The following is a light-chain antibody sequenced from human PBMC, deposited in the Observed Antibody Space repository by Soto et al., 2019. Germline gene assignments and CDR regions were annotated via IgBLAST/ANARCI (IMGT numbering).Light chain of an antibody. CDR2: GAS. CDR3: QQYVSSLT. V-gene: IGKV3-20*01. CDR1: QTVNNDY. Sequence: DIVLTQSPGTLSLSPGESATLSCRASQTVNNDYLAWYQQQPGRAPRLLIYGASTGATGIPDRFSGSGSGTDFTLTISRLEPEVFAVYYCQQYVSSLTSGGGTKVDIK. J-gene: IGKJ4*01.